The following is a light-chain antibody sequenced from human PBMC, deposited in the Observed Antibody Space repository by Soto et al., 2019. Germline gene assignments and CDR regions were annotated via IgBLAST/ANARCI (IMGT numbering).Light chain of an antibody. Sequence: EIVLTQSPATLSLSPGERVTLSCRARQNMNYLAWYQNKPGQPPRLLIDDVSNRATGAPARFSGSGSGTYFTLSISSPEPEDFAVYYCQYRRTFGQGTRLEIK. CDR1: QNMNY. CDR2: DVS. J-gene: IGKJ5*01. CDR3: QYRRT. V-gene: IGKV3-11*01.